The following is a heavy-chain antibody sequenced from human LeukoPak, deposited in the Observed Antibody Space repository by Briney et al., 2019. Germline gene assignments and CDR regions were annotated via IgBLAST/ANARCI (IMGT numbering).Heavy chain of an antibody. J-gene: IGHJ3*02. Sequence: LETLSLTCTVSGGSIRSSSYYWGWIRQPPGKGLEWIGNIYFSGSTDYNPSLKSRVTISVDTSKNQFSLKLTSVTAADAAVYYCARISTTDGFDIWGRGTMVTVSS. CDR1: GGSIRSSSYY. CDR2: IYFSGST. D-gene: IGHD2-2*01. V-gene: IGHV4-39*01. CDR3: ARISTTDGFDI.